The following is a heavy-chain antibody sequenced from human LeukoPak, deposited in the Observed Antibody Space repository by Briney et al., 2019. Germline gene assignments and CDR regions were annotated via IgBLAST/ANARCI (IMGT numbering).Heavy chain of an antibody. CDR1: GYTFTSYD. CDR3: ARYTYYDFWSGYYSNAFDI. D-gene: IGHD3-3*01. Sequence: ASVKVSCKASGYTFTSYDINWVRQATGQGLEWMGWMNPNSGNTGYAQKFQSRVTITRNTFISTAYMELSSLRSEDTAVYYCARYTYYDFWSGYYSNAFDIWGQGTMVTVSS. J-gene: IGHJ3*02. V-gene: IGHV1-8*03. CDR2: MNPNSGNT.